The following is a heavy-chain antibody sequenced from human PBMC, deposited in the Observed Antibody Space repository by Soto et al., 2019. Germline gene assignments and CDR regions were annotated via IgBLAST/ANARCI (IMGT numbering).Heavy chain of an antibody. D-gene: IGHD2-2*01. CDR3: ARGVGPLVSSTSGWFDP. J-gene: IGHJ5*02. CDR2: ISAYNGNT. Sequence: QVQLVQSGAEVKKPGASVKVSCKASGYTFTSYGISWVRQAPGQGLEWMGWISAYNGNTNYAQKLQGRVTMTTDTSXSXXYMELRSLRSDDTAVYYCARGVGPLVSSTSGWFDPWGQGTLVTVSS. CDR1: GYTFTSYG. V-gene: IGHV1-18*01.